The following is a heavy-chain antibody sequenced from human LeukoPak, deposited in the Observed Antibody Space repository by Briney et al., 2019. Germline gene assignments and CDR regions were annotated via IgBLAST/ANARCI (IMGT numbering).Heavy chain of an antibody. J-gene: IGHJ4*02. CDR1: GFIFGHYG. D-gene: IGHD6-19*01. V-gene: IGHV3-33*01. Sequence: GRSLRLSCAGSGFIFGHYGMNFVRQAPGKGLEWVAGVWYDASKYLYSDSVKGRFTISRDNSKNMMSLQMDRLRDDDTAVYYCARDADTSGHFSYFDYWGLGALVTVSS. CDR3: ARDADTSGHFSYFDY. CDR2: VWYDASKY.